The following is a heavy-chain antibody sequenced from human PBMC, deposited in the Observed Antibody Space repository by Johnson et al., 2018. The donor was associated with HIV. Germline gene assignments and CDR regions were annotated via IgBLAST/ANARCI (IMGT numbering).Heavy chain of an antibody. D-gene: IGHD6-6*01. V-gene: IGHV3-30*18. Sequence: QMLLVESGVGLVKPGGSLRLSCAASAFTFSDYYMTWMRQAPGKGLEWVAVISYDGSDKYYADSVKGRLTISRDNSKNTLYLQMNSLRAEDTAVYYCANLEYNSTDAFDIWGQGTLVTVSS. CDR1: AFTFSDYY. CDR2: ISYDGSDK. CDR3: ANLEYNSTDAFDI. J-gene: IGHJ3*02.